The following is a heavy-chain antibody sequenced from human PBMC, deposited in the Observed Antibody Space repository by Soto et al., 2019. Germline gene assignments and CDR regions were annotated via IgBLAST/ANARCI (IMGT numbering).Heavy chain of an antibody. CDR1: GFSLSTSGVG. J-gene: IGHJ4*02. D-gene: IGHD3-3*01. CDR3: AHRRIGNYDFWSGYYPVFDY. V-gene: IGHV2-5*02. Sequence: SGPTLVNPTQTLTLTCNVSGFSLSTSGVGVAWIRQPPGKTLEWLALIYWDDDKRYSPSLRDRLTITKDTSNNQVVLTMTDMDPVDTATYYCAHRRIGNYDFWSGYYPVFDYWGQGXAVTVSS. CDR2: IYWDDDK.